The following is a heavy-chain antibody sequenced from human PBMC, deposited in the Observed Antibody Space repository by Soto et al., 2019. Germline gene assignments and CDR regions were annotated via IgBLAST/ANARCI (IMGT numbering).Heavy chain of an antibody. CDR3: ARGMDIVATIGFDS. Sequence: EVQLMESGGGLVQPGGTLRLSCATSGFRFSDYEMNWVRQAPGKGLEWVAYILSIGTTIYYTDSVKGRFTIARDNTKNLLYLQMNSLRVEDTGVSYCARGMDIVATIGFDSWGQGTMVTVSS. CDR2: ILSIGTTI. J-gene: IGHJ4*02. CDR1: GFRFSDYE. D-gene: IGHD5-12*01. V-gene: IGHV3-48*03.